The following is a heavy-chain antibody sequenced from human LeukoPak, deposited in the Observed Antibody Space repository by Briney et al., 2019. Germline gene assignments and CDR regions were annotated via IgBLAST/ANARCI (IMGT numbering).Heavy chain of an antibody. CDR1: GHTFTSYY. V-gene: IGHV1-46*01. Sequence: ASVKVSCKASGHTFTSYYMHWVRQAPGQGLEWMGIINPSGGSTSYAQKFQGRVTMTRDMSTSTVYMELSSLRSEDTAVYYCARIAAAGSWFDPWGQGTLVTVSS. CDR2: INPSGGST. D-gene: IGHD6-13*01. J-gene: IGHJ5*02. CDR3: ARIAAAGSWFDP.